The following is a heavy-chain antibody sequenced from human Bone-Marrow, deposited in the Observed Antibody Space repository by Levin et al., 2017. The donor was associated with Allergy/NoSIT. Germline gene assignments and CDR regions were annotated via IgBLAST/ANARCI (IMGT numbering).Heavy chain of an antibody. Sequence: GGSLRLSCAASGFTFSSYWMSWVRQAPGKGLEWVANIKQDGSEKYYVDSVKGRFTISRDNAKNSLYLQMNSLRAEDTAVYYCARGAFTYYYDSSGYSPPDYWGQGTLVTVSS. CDR3: ARGAFTYYYDSSGYSPPDY. V-gene: IGHV3-7*01. CDR2: IKQDGSEK. D-gene: IGHD3-22*01. CDR1: GFTFSSYW. J-gene: IGHJ4*02.